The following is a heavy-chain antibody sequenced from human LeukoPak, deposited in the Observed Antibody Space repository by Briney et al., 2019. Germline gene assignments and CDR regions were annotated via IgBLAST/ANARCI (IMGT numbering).Heavy chain of an antibody. D-gene: IGHD1-26*01. CDR3: ARDLLSGSYHPFDY. CDR2: INPTSGGT. Sequence: GASVKVSCKASGYTFTGYYIHWVRQAPGQGLEWMGWINPTSGGTIYAQKFQGRVTMTRDTSISTAYLELSRLRSDDTAVYYCARDLLSGSYHPFDYWGQGTLVTVSS. V-gene: IGHV1-2*02. CDR1: GYTFTGYY. J-gene: IGHJ4*02.